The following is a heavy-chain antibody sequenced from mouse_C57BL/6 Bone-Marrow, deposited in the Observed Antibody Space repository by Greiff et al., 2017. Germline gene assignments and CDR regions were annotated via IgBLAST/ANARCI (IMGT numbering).Heavy chain of an antibody. D-gene: IGHD1-1*01. Sequence: QVQLQQPGTELVKPGASVKLSCKASGYTFTSYWMHWVKQRPGQGLEWIGNINPSNGGTNYNEKFKSKATLTVDKSSSTAYMQLSSLTAEDSAVFYWARGDYSRGYFDVGGTGTTGTVSS. CDR2: INPSNGGT. CDR1: GYTFTSYW. CDR3: ARGDYSRGYFDV. V-gene: IGHV1-53*01. J-gene: IGHJ1*03.